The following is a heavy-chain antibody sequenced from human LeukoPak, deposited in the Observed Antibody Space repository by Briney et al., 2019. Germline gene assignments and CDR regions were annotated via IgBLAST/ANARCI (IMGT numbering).Heavy chain of an antibody. V-gene: IGHV4-59*12. Sequence: SETLSLTCTVSGGSISSYFWGWIRQPPGKGLEWIGHFYYRGSTDYKPSLKSRVIISVDTSKKQFSLKLSSVTAVDTAVYYCARTAVDTATYFGFWGQGTLVTVSS. CDR1: GGSISSYF. J-gene: IGHJ4*02. CDR2: FYYRGST. CDR3: ARTAVDTATYFGF. D-gene: IGHD5-18*01.